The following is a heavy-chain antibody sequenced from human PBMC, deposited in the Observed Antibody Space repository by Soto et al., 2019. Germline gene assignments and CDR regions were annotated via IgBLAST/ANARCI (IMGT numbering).Heavy chain of an antibody. CDR3: ARDPGGGLDAFDI. V-gene: IGHV3-11*01. Sequence: PGGSLRLSCAASGFTFSDYYMSWIRQAPGKGLDWVSYISSSVITIYYADSVKGRFTISRDNAKNSLFLQMNSLRAEDTAVYYCARDPGGGLDAFDIWGQGTMVTVSS. CDR1: GFTFSDYY. J-gene: IGHJ3*02. D-gene: IGHD2-15*01. CDR2: ISSSVITI.